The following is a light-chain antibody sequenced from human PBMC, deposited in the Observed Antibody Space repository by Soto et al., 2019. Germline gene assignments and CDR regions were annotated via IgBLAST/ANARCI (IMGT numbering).Light chain of an antibody. J-gene: IGLJ2*01. CDR1: SSDGGSYNR. V-gene: IGLV2-18*02. Sequence: QSALTQPPSVSGSPGQSVTISCTGTSSDGGSYNRVSWYQQPPGTAPKLMIYEVSNRPSGVPDRFSGSKSGNTASLTISGLQAEDEADYYCSSYTSSSTVVFGGGTQLTVL. CDR3: SSYTSSSTVV. CDR2: EVS.